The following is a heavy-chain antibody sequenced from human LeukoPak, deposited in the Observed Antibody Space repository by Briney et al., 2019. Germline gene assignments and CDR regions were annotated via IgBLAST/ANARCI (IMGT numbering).Heavy chain of an antibody. V-gene: IGHV3-30*18. D-gene: IGHD2-15*01. CDR1: GFTFSSYA. CDR2: ISYDGSNK. J-gene: IGHJ4*02. CDR3: AKDRKDIVVVAAATLLGVLDY. Sequence: GGSLRLSCAASGFTFSSYAMSWVRQSPGKGLEWVAVISYDGSNKYYADSVKGRFTISRDNSKNTLYLQMNSLRAGDTAVYYCAKDRKDIVVVAAATLLGVLDYWGQGTLVTVSS.